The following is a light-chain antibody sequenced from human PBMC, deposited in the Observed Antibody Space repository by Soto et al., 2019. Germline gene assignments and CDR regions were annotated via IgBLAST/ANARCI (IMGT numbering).Light chain of an antibody. CDR1: QDINSY. Sequence: IHLTQSPSSLSASVGDRVTITCRASQDINSYLAWYQQKPGKAPNLVIYAGTSLQSGVPSRFSGSGSGTEFTLTISSLQPEDFATYYCQQLHVYPSTFGGGTKVDIK. J-gene: IGKJ4*01. CDR2: AGT. CDR3: QQLHVYPST. V-gene: IGKV1-9*01.